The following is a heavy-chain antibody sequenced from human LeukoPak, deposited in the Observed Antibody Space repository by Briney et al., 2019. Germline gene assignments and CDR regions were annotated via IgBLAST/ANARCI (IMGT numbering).Heavy chain of an antibody. CDR2: ISSSSSYI. D-gene: IGHD3-3*01. CDR3: ARGVYYDFWSGPSSPYYYYMDV. Sequence: IPGGSLRLSCAASGFTFSSYSMNWVRQAPGKGLEWVSSISSSSSYIYYADSVKGRFTISRDNAKNSLYLQMNSLRAEDTAVYYCARGVYYDFWSGPSSPYYYYMDVWGKGTTVTVSS. CDR1: GFTFSSYS. J-gene: IGHJ6*03. V-gene: IGHV3-21*01.